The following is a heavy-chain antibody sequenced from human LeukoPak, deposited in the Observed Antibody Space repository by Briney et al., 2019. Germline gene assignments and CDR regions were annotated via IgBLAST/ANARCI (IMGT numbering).Heavy chain of an antibody. D-gene: IGHD3-22*01. CDR1: GYTFTSYD. CDR3: AREGDYYDSSGYITNFDY. Sequence: ASVKVSCKASGYTFTSYDINWVRQATGQGLEWMGWMNPNSGNTGYAQKFQGRVTMTRNTSISTAYMELSSLRSEDTAVYYCAREGDYYDSSGYITNFDYWGQGTLVTVSS. CDR2: MNPNSGNT. J-gene: IGHJ4*02. V-gene: IGHV1-8*01.